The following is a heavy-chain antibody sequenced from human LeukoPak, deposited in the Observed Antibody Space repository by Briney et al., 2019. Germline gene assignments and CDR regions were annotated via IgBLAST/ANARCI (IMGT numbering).Heavy chain of an antibody. Sequence: SETLSLTCTVSGGSISGGTYYWGWIRQPPGKGLEWIGTISYSGSTYYNPALKSRVTISVDTSKSQFSLRLSSVTAADTAVYHCARLFSERYGEYLGQGTLVTVSS. CDR2: ISYSGST. CDR1: GGSISGGTYY. D-gene: IGHD3-10*01. J-gene: IGHJ4*02. V-gene: IGHV4-39*01. CDR3: ARLFSERYGEY.